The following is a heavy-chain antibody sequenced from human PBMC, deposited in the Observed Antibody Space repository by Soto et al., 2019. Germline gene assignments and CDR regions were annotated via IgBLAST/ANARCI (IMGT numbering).Heavy chain of an antibody. CDR3: AKVGTGYCSSTSCYAGSWFDP. D-gene: IGHD2-2*01. CDR1: GYTFTSYA. J-gene: IGHJ5*02. CDR2: INAGNGNT. Sequence: ASVKVSCKASGYTFTSYAMHWVRQAPGQRLEWMGWINAGNGNTKYSQKFQGRVTITRDTSASTAYMELSSLRSEDTAVYYCAKVGTGYCSSTSCYAGSWFDPSGQGTLVTVSS. V-gene: IGHV1-3*01.